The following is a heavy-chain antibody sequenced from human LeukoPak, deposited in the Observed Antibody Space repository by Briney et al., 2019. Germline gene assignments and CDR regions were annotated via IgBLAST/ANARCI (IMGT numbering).Heavy chain of an antibody. D-gene: IGHD3-10*01. J-gene: IGHJ6*03. CDR1: GFTFSGSS. Sequence: GGSLRLSCAASGFTFSGSSMHWVRQAPGKGLEWVSSISSSSSYIYYADSVKGRFTISRDNAKNSLYLQMNSLRAEDTAVYYCASGIFITMVRGVTSDYMDVWGKGTTVTISS. CDR2: ISSSSSYI. CDR3: ASGIFITMVRGVTSDYMDV. V-gene: IGHV3-21*01.